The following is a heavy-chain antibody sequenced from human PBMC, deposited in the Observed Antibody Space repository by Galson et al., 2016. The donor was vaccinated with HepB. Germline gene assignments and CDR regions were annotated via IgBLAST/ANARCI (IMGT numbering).Heavy chain of an antibody. V-gene: IGHV3-72*01. CDR1: GFTFSDYY. D-gene: IGHD6-13*01. CDR2: IRNKPKSYTT. CDR3: SRGVPAAGNDH. J-gene: IGHJ4*02. Sequence: SLRLSCAASGFTFSDYYMDWVRQAPGKGLEWVGRIRNKPKSYTTEYAASVKGRFTISRDDSKNSLYLQMNSLTTEDTAVYYCSRGVPAAGNDHWGQGTLVTVSS.